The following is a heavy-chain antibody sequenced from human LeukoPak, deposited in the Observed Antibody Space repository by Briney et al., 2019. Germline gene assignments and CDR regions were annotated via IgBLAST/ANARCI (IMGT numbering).Heavy chain of an antibody. D-gene: IGHD1-26*01. V-gene: IGHV1-2*02. J-gene: IGHJ4*02. CDR2: INPNSGGT. Sequence: GASVKVSCKASGYTFTGYYMHWVRQAPGQGLEWMGWINPNSGGTNYAQKFQSRVTMTSDTSINTVYMEMSSLTSDDSGLYYCARRLVGAPYFFDYWGQGALVTVSS. CDR3: ARRLVGAPYFFDY. CDR1: GYTFTGYY.